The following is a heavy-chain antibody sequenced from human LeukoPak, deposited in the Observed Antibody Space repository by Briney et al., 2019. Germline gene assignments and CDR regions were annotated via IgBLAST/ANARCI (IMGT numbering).Heavy chain of an antibody. V-gene: IGHV4-39*01. CDR3: TRRGSGNGGTYAGMDV. CDR2: LLYNGST. Sequence: SETLSLTCTVAGGSISSDVHYWDWIRQAPGKGLEWIGSLLYNGSTWYNPSLESRVTISVDTSENQFSLRLTSVNAADTALYFCTRRGSGNGGTYAGMDVWGPGTSVTVSS. J-gene: IGHJ6*02. CDR1: GGSISSDVHY. D-gene: IGHD1-26*01.